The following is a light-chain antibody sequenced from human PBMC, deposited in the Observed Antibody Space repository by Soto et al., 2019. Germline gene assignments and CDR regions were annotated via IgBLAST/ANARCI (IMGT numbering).Light chain of an antibody. V-gene: IGKV3D-15*01. J-gene: IGKJ4*01. Sequence: EIVMTQSPATLSVSPGDRATLSCRASQSVGNDLAWYQQKPGQAPRLLIYDASTRATGIPARFSGSGSGTEFTLTISSLQSEDFATYYCRQSYSTPLTFGGGTKVDIK. CDR1: QSVGND. CDR3: RQSYSTPLT. CDR2: DAS.